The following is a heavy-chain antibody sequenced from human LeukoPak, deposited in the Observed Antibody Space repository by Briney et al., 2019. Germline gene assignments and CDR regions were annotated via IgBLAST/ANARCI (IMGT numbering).Heavy chain of an antibody. Sequence: GASVKVSCKASGYTFTSYGISWVRQAPGQGFEWMGWISAYNGNTNYAQKLQGRVTMTTDTSTSTAYMELRSLRSDDTAVYYCARITLRYFDWLPIHTGNDWFDPWGQGTLVTVSS. J-gene: IGHJ5*02. CDR3: ARITLRYFDWLPIHTGNDWFDP. CDR2: ISAYNGNT. V-gene: IGHV1-18*01. D-gene: IGHD3-9*01. CDR1: GYTFTSYG.